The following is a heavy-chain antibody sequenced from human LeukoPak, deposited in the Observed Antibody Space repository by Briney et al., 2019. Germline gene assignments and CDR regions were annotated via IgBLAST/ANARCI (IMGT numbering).Heavy chain of an antibody. CDR3: ARDSGMGTI. J-gene: IGHJ4*02. CDR1: RDSISGYS. D-gene: IGHD3-10*01. CDR2: IYYSGST. Sequence: SETLSLTCSVSRDSISGYSWSWIRQPPGKGLEWIGYIYYSGSTNYNPSLESRVTISVDTSKNQLSLRLTSVTTADTAVYYCARDSGMGTIWGQGTLVTVSS. V-gene: IGHV4-59*01.